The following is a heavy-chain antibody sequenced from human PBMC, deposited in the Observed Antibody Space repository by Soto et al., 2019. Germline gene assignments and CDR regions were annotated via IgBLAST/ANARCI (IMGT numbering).Heavy chain of an antibody. D-gene: IGHD3-22*01. J-gene: IGHJ4*02. CDR3: ARDQSGYLNFDY. CDR1: GGSIISGGYN. Sequence: SGTMAITGTVSGGSIISGGYNWSWNRQHPGKGLEWIGYVYYSGSTYYNPSLKSRVTISVDTSKNQFSLKLSSVTAADTAVYYCARDQSGYLNFDYWGQGTLVTVSS. CDR2: VYYSGST. V-gene: IGHV4-31*03.